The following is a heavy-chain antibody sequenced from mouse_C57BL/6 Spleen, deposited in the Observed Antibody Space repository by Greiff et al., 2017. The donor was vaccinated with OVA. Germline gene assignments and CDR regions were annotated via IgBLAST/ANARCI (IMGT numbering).Heavy chain of an antibody. J-gene: IGHJ3*01. Sequence: VQLQQSGAELVKPGASVKISCKASGYAFSSYWMNWVKQRPGKGLEWIGQIYPGDGDTNYNGKFKGKATLTADKSASTAYMQLSSLTSEDSAVYFCARGGYGSPWFAYWGQGTLVTVSA. CDR1: GYAFSSYW. CDR3: ARGGYGSPWFAY. V-gene: IGHV1-80*01. CDR2: IYPGDGDT. D-gene: IGHD1-1*01.